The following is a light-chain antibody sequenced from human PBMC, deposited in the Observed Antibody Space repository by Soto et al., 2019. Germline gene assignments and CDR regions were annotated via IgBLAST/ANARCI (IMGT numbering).Light chain of an antibody. Sequence: QSVLTQPASVSGSPGQSITISCTGTSSDVGGYNYVSWYQQHPGKAPKLMIYEVSNRPSGVANLLSGSKSGNTASLTISGLQAEDEADYYCSSYTSSGTLVFGTGTKLTVL. V-gene: IGLV2-14*01. CDR3: SSYTSSGTLV. J-gene: IGLJ1*01. CDR1: SSDVGGYNY. CDR2: EVS.